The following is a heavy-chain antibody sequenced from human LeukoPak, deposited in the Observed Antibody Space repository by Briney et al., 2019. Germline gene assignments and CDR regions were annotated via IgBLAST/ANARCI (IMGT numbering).Heavy chain of an antibody. CDR3: ARDVGDILTGYYTALGAFDI. Sequence: SETLSLTCTVSGGSISSYYWSWIRQPSGKGLEWIGYIYYSGSTNYNPSLKSRVTISVDTSKNQFSLRLSSVTAADTAVYYCARDVGDILTGYYTALGAFDIWGQGTMVTVSS. J-gene: IGHJ3*02. CDR1: GGSISSYY. V-gene: IGHV4-59*01. CDR2: IYYSGST. D-gene: IGHD3-9*01.